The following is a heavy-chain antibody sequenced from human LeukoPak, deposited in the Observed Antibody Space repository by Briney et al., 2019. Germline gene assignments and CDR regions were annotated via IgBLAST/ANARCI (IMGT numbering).Heavy chain of an antibody. D-gene: IGHD6-19*01. J-gene: IGHJ4*02. Sequence: GGSLRLSCAASGFPFDEYAMNWVRQAPGRGLEWVSNINWKTGVIVYADSVKGRFTVSRGNAKTSLYLQMNSLRAEDTALYYCAMESRIAVSGIDYWGQGTLVTVSS. V-gene: IGHV3-9*01. CDR2: INWKTGVI. CDR3: AMESRIAVSGIDY. CDR1: GFPFDEYA.